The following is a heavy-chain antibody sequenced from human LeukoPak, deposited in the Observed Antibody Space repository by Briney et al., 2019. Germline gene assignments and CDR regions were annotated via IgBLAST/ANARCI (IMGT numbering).Heavy chain of an antibody. CDR1: RFTFSSYA. Sequence: AGGSLRLSCAASRFTFSSYAMSWVRQAPGKGLEWVSAISGSGGSTYYADSVKGRFTISRANSKNTLYLQMNSLRAGDTAVYYCAKAHSGSYPGAFDIWGQGTMVTVSS. J-gene: IGHJ3*02. CDR3: AKAHSGSYPGAFDI. V-gene: IGHV3-23*01. CDR2: ISGSGGST. D-gene: IGHD1-26*01.